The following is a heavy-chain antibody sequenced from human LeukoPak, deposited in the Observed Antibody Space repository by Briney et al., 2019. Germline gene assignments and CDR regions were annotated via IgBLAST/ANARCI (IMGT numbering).Heavy chain of an antibody. CDR2: ISGDGRNI. Sequence: PGGSLRLSCVASGFTFSSYWMHWVRQDPRKGLVWVSRISGDGRNINYADSVRGRFTISRDNAKNTLYLQMNSLRAEDTAVYYCARVPGSHDAFDIWGQGTMVTVSS. V-gene: IGHV3-74*01. CDR3: ARVPGSHDAFDI. CDR1: GFTFSSYW. J-gene: IGHJ3*02.